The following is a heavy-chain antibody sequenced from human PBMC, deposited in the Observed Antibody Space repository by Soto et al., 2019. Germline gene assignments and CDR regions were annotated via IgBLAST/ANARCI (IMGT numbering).Heavy chain of an antibody. V-gene: IGHV3-53*01. Sequence: GGSLRLSCAASGFTVSSNYMSWVRQAPGKGLEWVSLIYSGGTTYYADSVKGRFTISRDNSENTLYLQMNSLRVEDTAVYYCARDQDYGGLDYWGQGTLVTVSS. CDR3: ARDQDYGGLDY. J-gene: IGHJ4*02. CDR1: GFTVSSNY. D-gene: IGHD4-17*01. CDR2: IYSGGTT.